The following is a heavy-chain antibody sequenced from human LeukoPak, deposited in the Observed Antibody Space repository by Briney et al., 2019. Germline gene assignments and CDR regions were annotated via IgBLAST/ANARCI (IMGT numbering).Heavy chain of an antibody. Sequence: ASVKVSCKASGYTFTGYYMHWVRQAPGQGLEWMGWINPNSGGTNYAQKFQGRVTMTRDTSISTAYMELSRLRSDDTAVYYCARDLDIAVAGHFDYWGQGTLVTVSS. CDR1: GYTFTGYY. CDR3: ARDLDIAVAGHFDY. J-gene: IGHJ4*02. V-gene: IGHV1-2*02. D-gene: IGHD6-19*01. CDR2: INPNSGGT.